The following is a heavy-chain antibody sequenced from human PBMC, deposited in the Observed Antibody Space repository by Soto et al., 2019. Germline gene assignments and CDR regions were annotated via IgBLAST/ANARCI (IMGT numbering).Heavy chain of an antibody. J-gene: IGHJ4*02. D-gene: IGHD4-17*01. V-gene: IGHV3-23*01. CDR2: IGGSGSDT. CDR1: GLNFSNYA. Sequence: PGGSLRLSCTASGLNFSNYAMSWVRQAPGKGLEWVSIIGGSGSDTYYADSVKGRFTVSRGNSKNTQYVQMNSLRDEDTAVYYCAETSSYGNYYFDYWGPGTLVTVSS. CDR3: AETSSYGNYYFDY.